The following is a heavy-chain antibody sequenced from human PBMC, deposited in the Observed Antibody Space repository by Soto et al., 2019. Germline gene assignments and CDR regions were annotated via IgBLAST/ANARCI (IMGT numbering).Heavy chain of an antibody. Sequence: SETLSLTCAVYGGSVNGYYWNWIRQPPGKGLEWXGXIXXXGXTXXXPXXXXRVTISLDTSKNQFSLTLRAVTAADTAMYYCSTRAYDTNGYYRFDPWGQGTLVT. CDR3: STRAYDTNGYYRFDP. CDR2: IXXXGXT. V-gene: IGHV4-34*01. D-gene: IGHD3-22*01. CDR1: GGSVNGYY. J-gene: IGHJ5*01.